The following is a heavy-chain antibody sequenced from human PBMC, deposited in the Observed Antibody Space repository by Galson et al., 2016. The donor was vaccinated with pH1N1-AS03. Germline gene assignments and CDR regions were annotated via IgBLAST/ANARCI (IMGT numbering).Heavy chain of an antibody. D-gene: IGHD4-23*01. CDR1: GYTFTNYG. Sequence: SVKVSCKASGYTFTNYGISWVRQAPGQGLEWMGWISACNGNTNYAQKLQGRVALTTDTSTSTAYMELRSLRSADTAVYYCARGWPDYGGDSFLGWDHWGQGSLVTVSS. V-gene: IGHV1-18*01. CDR3: ARGWPDYGGDSFLGWDH. J-gene: IGHJ4*02. CDR2: ISACNGNT.